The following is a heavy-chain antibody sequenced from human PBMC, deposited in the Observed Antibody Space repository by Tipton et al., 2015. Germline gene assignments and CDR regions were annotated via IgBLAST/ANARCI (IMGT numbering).Heavy chain of an antibody. V-gene: IGHV3-21*01. CDR1: GFTFSNYS. CDR2: ISSSTSYI. J-gene: IGHJ4*02. D-gene: IGHD3-22*01. Sequence: GSLRLSCAASGFTFSNYSMNWVRQAPGKGLEWVSSISSSTSYIYYADSVKGRFTISRDNAKNSLYLQMNSLRAEDTAVYYCARGGDNYDSSGEFDYWGQGTLVTVSS. CDR3: ARGGDNYDSSGEFDY.